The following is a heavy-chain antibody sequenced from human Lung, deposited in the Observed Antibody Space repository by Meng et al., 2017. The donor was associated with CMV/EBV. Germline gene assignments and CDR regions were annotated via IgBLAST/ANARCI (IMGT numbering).Heavy chain of an antibody. D-gene: IGHD6-6*01. CDR1: GFTVSSNY. J-gene: IGHJ3*02. CDR2: IYSGGST. CDR3: HEYSSSSGDDAFDI. V-gene: IGHV3-66*02. Sequence: SCAASGFTVSSNYMSWVRQAPGKGLEWVSVIYSGGSTYYADSVKGRFTISRDNSKNTLYLQMNSLRAEDTAVHYCHEYSSSSGDDAFDIWGQGTMVTVSS.